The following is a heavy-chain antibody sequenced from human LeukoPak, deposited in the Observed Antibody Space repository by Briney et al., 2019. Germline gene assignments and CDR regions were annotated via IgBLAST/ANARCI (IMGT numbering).Heavy chain of an antibody. V-gene: IGHV3-9*03. Sequence: PGRSLRLSCAASGSTFGDYAMHWVRQAPGKGLEWVSAISWNSGSINYADSVKGRFTISRDNAKNSLYLQMNSLRTEDMALYYCAKVNIDAFDIWGQGTMVTVSS. CDR2: ISWNSGSI. D-gene: IGHD2/OR15-2a*01. J-gene: IGHJ3*02. CDR3: AKVNIDAFDI. CDR1: GSTFGDYA.